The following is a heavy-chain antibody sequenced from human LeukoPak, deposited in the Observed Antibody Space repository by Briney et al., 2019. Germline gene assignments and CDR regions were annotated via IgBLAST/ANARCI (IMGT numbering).Heavy chain of an antibody. V-gene: IGHV3-33*01. CDR3: ARDAGRVIDY. D-gene: IGHD6-13*01. CDR1: GFTFSSYG. Sequence: GGSLRLSCAASGFTFSSYGMPWVRQAPGKGLEWVAVIWYDGSNKYYADSVKGRFTTSRDNSKNTLYLQMNSLRAEDTAVYYCARDAGRVIDYWGQGTLVTVSS. J-gene: IGHJ4*02. CDR2: IWYDGSNK.